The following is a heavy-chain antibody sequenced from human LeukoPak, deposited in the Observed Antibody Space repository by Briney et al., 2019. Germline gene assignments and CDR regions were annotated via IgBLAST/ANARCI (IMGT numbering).Heavy chain of an antibody. CDR1: GFTFSSYS. CDR3: ARDAGITGTYNWFDP. Sequence: PGGSLRLSCAASGFTFSSYSMNWVRQAPGKGLEWVSYISSSSSTIYYAGPVKGRFTISRDNAKNSLYLQMNSLRDEDTAVYYCARDAGITGTYNWFDPWGQGTLVTVSS. CDR2: ISSSSSTI. J-gene: IGHJ5*02. V-gene: IGHV3-48*02. D-gene: IGHD1-20*01.